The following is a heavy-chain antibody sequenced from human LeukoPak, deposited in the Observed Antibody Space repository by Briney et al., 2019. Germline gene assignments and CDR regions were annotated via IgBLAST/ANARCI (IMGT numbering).Heavy chain of an antibody. CDR2: IYHSGST. J-gene: IGHJ4*02. V-gene: IGHV4-59*08. CDR3: ARHGNLQGSSWYYFDY. D-gene: IGHD6-13*01. Sequence: PSETLSLTCTVSGGSISSYYWSWIRQPPGKGLEWIGSIYHSGSTYYNPSLKSRVTISVDTSKNQFSLKLSSVTAADTAVYYCARHGNLQGSSWYYFDYWGQGTLVTVSS. CDR1: GGSISSYY.